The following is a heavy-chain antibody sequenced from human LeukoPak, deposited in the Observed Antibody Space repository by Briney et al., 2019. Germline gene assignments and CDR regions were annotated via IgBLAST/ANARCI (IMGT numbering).Heavy chain of an antibody. CDR2: ISAYNGNT. D-gene: IGHD3-16*01. Sequence: ASVKVSCKASGYTFTSYGISWVRQAPGQGLEWMGWISAYNGNTNYAQKLQGRVTMTTDTSTSPAYMEVRSLRPDDPAVYYGGRDRWGARNSEGRIGAIYYWGQGTLVTVSS. CDR1: GYTFTSYG. J-gene: IGHJ4*02. V-gene: IGHV1-18*01. CDR3: GRDRWGARNSEGRIGAIYY.